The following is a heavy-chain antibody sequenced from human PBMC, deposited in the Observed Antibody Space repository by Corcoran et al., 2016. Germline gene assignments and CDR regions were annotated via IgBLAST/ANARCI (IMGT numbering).Heavy chain of an antibody. CDR2: IYYSGST. V-gene: IGHV4-39*07. Sequence: QLQLQESGPGLVKPSETLSLTCTVSGGSISSSSYYWGWIRQPPGKGLEWIGSIYYSGSTYYNPSLKSRFTISVDTSKNQFSLKLSSVTAADTAVYYCARDKGSAMVGNWFDPWGQGTLVTVSS. CDR1: GGSISSSSYY. D-gene: IGHD5-18*01. CDR3: ARDKGSAMVGNWFDP. J-gene: IGHJ5*02.